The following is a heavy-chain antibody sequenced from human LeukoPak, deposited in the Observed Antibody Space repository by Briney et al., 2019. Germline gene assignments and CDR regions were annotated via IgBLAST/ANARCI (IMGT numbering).Heavy chain of an antibody. CDR2: IYYSGST. D-gene: IGHD4-17*01. CDR3: AREPDISSPYGDYAADGYYYYGMDV. Sequence: SETLSLTCTVSGGSISSSSYYWGWIRQPPGKGLEWIGSIYYSGSTYYNPSLKSRVTISVDTSKNQFSLKLSSVTAADTAVYYCAREPDISSPYGDYAADGYYYYGMDVWGQGTTVTVSS. CDR1: GGSISSSSYY. J-gene: IGHJ6*02. V-gene: IGHV4-39*07.